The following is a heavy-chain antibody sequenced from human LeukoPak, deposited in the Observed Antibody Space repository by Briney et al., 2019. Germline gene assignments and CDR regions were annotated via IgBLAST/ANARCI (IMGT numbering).Heavy chain of an antibody. CDR1: GFTFSSYA. V-gene: IGHV3-23*01. J-gene: IGHJ6*02. CDR3: AKAGSLAERYYGMDV. D-gene: IGHD2-15*01. CDR2: ISGSGGST. Sequence: QSGGSLRLSCAASGFTFSSYAMSWVRQAPGKGLEWVSAISGSGGSTYYADSVKGRFTISRDNSKNTLYLQMNSLRAEDTAVYYCAKAGSLAERYYGMDVWGQGTTVTVSS.